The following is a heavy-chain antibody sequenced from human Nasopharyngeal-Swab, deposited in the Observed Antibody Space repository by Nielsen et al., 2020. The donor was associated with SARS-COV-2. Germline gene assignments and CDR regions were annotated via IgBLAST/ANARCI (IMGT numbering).Heavy chain of an antibody. V-gene: IGHV4-59*01. CDR2: VYYTGST. D-gene: IGHD2-15*01. Sequence: SETLSLTCTFSGGSISSYYWSWIRQSPGKELDWIVNVYYTGSTQYNPSLKSRVTVSIDTSDNQFSLKLSSVTAADTAVYYCARDTPNYGMDVWGQGTSVTVSS. CDR3: ARDTPNYGMDV. CDR1: GGSISSYY. J-gene: IGHJ6*02.